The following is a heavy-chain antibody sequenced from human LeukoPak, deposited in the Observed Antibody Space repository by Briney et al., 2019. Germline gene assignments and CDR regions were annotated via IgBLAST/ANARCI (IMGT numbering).Heavy chain of an antibody. CDR3: SAGATTYCGEDCYPSFFFYHGIDV. J-gene: IGHJ6*02. V-gene: IGHV1-58*01. D-gene: IGHD2-21*02. CDR1: GFRFTTFD. Sequence: ASVTVSCKATGFRFTTFDVKWVRQARGQRLEWIGWIVVDGGNTHYAQKFQERVDIITDRSTNTVFMELRSLRSDDTAVYYCSAGATTYCGEDCYPSFFFYHGIDVWGQGTTVTVSS. CDR2: IVVDGGNT.